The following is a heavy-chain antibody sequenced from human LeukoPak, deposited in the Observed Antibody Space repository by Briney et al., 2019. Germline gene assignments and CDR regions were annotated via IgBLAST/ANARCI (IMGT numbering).Heavy chain of an antibody. J-gene: IGHJ4*02. CDR1: GFTFSSYG. CDR2: IWYDGSNK. V-gene: IGHV3-33*01. CDR3: ARGPVYYYDSSGSLDY. D-gene: IGHD3-22*01. Sequence: PGRSLSLSCAASGFTFSSYGMHWVRQAPGKGLEWVAVIWYDGSNKYYADSVKGRFTISRDNSKNTLYLQMNSLRAEDTAVYYCARGPVYYYDSSGSLDYWGQGTLVTVSS.